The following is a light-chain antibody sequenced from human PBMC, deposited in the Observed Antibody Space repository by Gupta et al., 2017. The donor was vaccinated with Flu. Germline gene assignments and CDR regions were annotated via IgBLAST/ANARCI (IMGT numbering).Light chain of an antibody. Sequence: SSSNIGNKYVAWYQQFPGTAPKLLIYENDRRPSGFPDRFSGSKSGTSATLDITGLQTGDEADYYCGTWDSSLSTVVFGGGTKLTGL. CDR2: END. V-gene: IGLV1-51*02. J-gene: IGLJ3*02. CDR1: SSNIGNKY. CDR3: GTWDSSLSTVV.